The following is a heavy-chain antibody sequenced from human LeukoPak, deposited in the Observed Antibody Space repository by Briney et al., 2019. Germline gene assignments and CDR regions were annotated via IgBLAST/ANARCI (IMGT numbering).Heavy chain of an antibody. CDR1: GGSISGSSYY. CDR3: AREGRIYSSRSLDY. Sequence: SETLSLTCTVSGGSISGSSYYWGWIRQPPGKGLEWIGSIYYSGSTYYNPSLKSRVTISVDTSKNQFSLKLSSVTAADTAVYYCAREGRIYSSRSLDYWGQGTLVTVSS. J-gene: IGHJ4*02. V-gene: IGHV4-39*02. CDR2: IYYSGST. D-gene: IGHD6-13*01.